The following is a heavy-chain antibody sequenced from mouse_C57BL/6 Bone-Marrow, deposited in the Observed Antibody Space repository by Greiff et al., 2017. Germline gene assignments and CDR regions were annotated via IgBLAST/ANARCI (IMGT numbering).Heavy chain of an antibody. D-gene: IGHD2-1*01. CDR2: IYPRSGNT. CDR1: GYTFTSYG. V-gene: IGHV1-81*01. CDR3: ARRGDLLWYPWFAY. J-gene: IGHJ3*01. Sequence: ESGAELARPGASVKLSCKASGYTFTSYGISWVKQRTGQGLEWIGEIYPRSGNTYYNEKFKGKATLTADKSSSTAYMELRSLTSEDSAVYFCARRGDLLWYPWFAYWGQGTLVTVSA.